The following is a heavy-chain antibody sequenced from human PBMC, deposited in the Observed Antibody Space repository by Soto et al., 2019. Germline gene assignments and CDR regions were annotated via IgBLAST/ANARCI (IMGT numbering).Heavy chain of an antibody. CDR2: ISSSSSYI. J-gene: IGHJ4*02. CDR1: GFNFSSYS. D-gene: IGHD6-6*01. V-gene: IGHV3-21*01. CDR3: ARERYSSSSAYSY. Sequence: AGGSMRLSCTASGFNFSSYSMNWVRKTPGKGLEWVSFISSSSSYIYYADSVKGRFTISRDNAKNSLYLQMNSLRAEDTAVYYCARERYSSSSAYSYWGQGTLVTVSS.